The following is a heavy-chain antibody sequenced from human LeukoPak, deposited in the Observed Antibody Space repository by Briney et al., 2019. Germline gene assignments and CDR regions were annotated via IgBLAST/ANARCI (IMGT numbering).Heavy chain of an antibody. Sequence: GGSLRLSCTGFGFSFSRHSMNWVRQAPGKGLEWVSYISTSSRTIYYADSVKGRFTISRDNAKNSLYLQMNSLRDEDTAVYYCARDTEHLYFVFDHWGQGTLVTVSS. V-gene: IGHV3-48*02. CDR3: ARDTEHLYFVFDH. CDR1: GFSFSRHS. CDR2: ISTSSRTI. D-gene: IGHD3-9*01. J-gene: IGHJ4*02.